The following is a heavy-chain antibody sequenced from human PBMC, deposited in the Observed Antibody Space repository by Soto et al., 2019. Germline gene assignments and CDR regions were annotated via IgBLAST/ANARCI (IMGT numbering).Heavy chain of an antibody. V-gene: IGHV3-23*01. J-gene: IGHJ4*02. CDR3: AKDVEVVPAATLFS. CDR1: GFTFSSYA. D-gene: IGHD2-2*01. CDR2: ISGSGGST. Sequence: EVQLLESGGGLVQPGGSLRLSCAASGFTFSSYAMSWVRQAPGKGLEWVSAISGSGGSTYYADSVKGRFTISRDNSKNTLYLQMNSLRAEDPAVYYCAKDVEVVPAATLFSWGQGTLVTVSS.